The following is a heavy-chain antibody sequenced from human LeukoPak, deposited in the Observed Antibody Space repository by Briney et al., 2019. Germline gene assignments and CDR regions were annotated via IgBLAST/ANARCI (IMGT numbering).Heavy chain of an antibody. Sequence: GGSLRLSCAASGFTVSYNYMSWVRQAPGKGLEWVSIIYTGGGTDYADSVKGRFTISRDNAKNSLYLQMNSLRAEDTAVYYCARERPIPIYCSGGSCYNTARDYYYGMDVWGQGTTVTVSS. CDR3: ARERPIPIYCSGGSCYNTARDYYYGMDV. CDR2: IYTGGGT. D-gene: IGHD2-15*01. J-gene: IGHJ6*02. V-gene: IGHV3-66*01. CDR1: GFTVSYNY.